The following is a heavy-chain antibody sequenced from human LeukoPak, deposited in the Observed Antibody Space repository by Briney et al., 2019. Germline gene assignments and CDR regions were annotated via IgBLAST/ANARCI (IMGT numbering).Heavy chain of an antibody. CDR2: ISISSNST. CDR3: ARGPSCTSTSCYTTGLFDY. V-gene: IGHV3-21*01. Sequence: GGSLRLSCTASGFTFSIYSMSWVRQAPGKGLEWVSSISISSNSTYYADSVKGQFTISRDNAKNSLYLQMNSLRAGDTAVYYCARGPSCTSTSCYTTGLFDYWGQGTLVTVSS. D-gene: IGHD2-2*01. J-gene: IGHJ4*02. CDR1: GFTFSIYS.